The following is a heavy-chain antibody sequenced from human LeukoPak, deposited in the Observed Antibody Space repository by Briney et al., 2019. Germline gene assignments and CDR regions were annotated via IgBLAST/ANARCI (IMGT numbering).Heavy chain of an antibody. CDR1: GFTFSSYA. J-gene: IGHJ3*02. V-gene: IGHV3-30*18. CDR2: ISYDGSNK. D-gene: IGHD6-13*01. Sequence: GGSLRLSCAASGFTFSSYAMHWVRQAPGKGLEWVAVISYDGSNKYYADSVKGRFTISRDNSKNALYLQMNSLRAEDTAVYYCAKSSSSWYLPGAFDIWGQGTMVTVSS. CDR3: AKSSSSWYLPGAFDI.